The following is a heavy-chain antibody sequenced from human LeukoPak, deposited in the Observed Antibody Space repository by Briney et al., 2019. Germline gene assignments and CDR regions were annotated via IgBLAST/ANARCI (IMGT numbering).Heavy chain of an antibody. D-gene: IGHD3-3*01. CDR2: KYYRSKWYN. CDR3: AREEWNLVLNWFDP. J-gene: IGHJ5*02. V-gene: IGHV6-1*01. CDR1: GDTFSSNSAA. Sequence: SQTLSLTCAIPGDTFSSNSAAWNWLRQSPSRGLEWLGRKYYRSKWYNDYAVSVKSRITINPDTSKNQFSLQLNSVTPEDTAVYYCAREEWNLVLNWFDPWGQGTLVTVSS.